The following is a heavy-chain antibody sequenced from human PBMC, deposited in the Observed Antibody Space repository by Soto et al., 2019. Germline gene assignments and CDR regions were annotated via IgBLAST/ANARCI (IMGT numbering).Heavy chain of an antibody. CDR2: IWSDGSDK. V-gene: IGHV3-33*01. CDR1: GFTFSSYG. J-gene: IGHJ4*02. D-gene: IGHD3-10*01. Sequence: QVQLVESGGGVVQPGRSLRLSCAASGFTFSSYGMHWVRQAPGKGLEWVAVIWSDGSDKYHAVSVKGRFTISRDNSKNTLFQQMNSLRAEDTAVYYCTCHGGTGFPNDYWGQGTLVTVSS. CDR3: TCHGGTGFPNDY.